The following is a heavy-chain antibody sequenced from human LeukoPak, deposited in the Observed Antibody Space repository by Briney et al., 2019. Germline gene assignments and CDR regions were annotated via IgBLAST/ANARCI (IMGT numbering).Heavy chain of an antibody. CDR2: ISGSGGST. Sequence: GGSLRLSCAASGFTFSSYAMNWVRQAPGKGLEWVSGISGSGGSTYYADSVKGRFTISRDNSKNTLYLQMNSLTVEDTAVYYCARDQSYSSSWHYWGQGTLVTVSS. V-gene: IGHV3-23*01. CDR3: ARDQSYSSSWHY. D-gene: IGHD6-13*01. J-gene: IGHJ4*02. CDR1: GFTFSSYA.